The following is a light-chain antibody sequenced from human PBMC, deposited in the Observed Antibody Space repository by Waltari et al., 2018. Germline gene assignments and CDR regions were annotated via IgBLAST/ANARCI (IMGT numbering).Light chain of an antibody. CDR3: QQYDNLPLN. J-gene: IGKJ4*01. Sequence: DIQMTQSPSSLSASVGDRVTITCQASQDISNYLNWYQQKPGKAPSLLIYDASNLETGVPSRFSGSGAGTAFSFTITSLQPEDFATYYCQQYDNLPLNFGGGTKVEI. CDR1: QDISNY. V-gene: IGKV1-33*01. CDR2: DAS.